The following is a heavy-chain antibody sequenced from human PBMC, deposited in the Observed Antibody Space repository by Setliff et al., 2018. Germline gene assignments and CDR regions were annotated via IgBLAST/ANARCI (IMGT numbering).Heavy chain of an antibody. CDR2: ISGYNGNT. J-gene: IGHJ4*02. CDR1: GYSLTDYA. V-gene: IGHV1-18*01. D-gene: IGHD3-16*01. Sequence: ASVKVSCKASGYSLTDYAVTWVRQAPGQGLEWMGWISGYNGNTNYGQKFQGRVTMTTDSSKDTVYMELKTLRFDDTAFYYCARAPRWGAGKALDYWGQGALVTVSS. CDR3: ARAPRWGAGKALDY.